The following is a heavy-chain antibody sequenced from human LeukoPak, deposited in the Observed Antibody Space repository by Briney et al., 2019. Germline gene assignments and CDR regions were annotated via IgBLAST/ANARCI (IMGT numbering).Heavy chain of an antibody. V-gene: IGHV1-69*13. Sequence: GASVKVSCKASGGTFSSYAISWVRQAPGQGLEWMGGIIPIFGTANYAQKFQGRVTITADESTSTAYMELSSLRSEDTAVYYCARGRRSVYYGSGSSDFRFDYWGQGTLVTVSS. CDR3: ARGRRSVYYGSGSSDFRFDY. J-gene: IGHJ4*02. CDR1: GGTFSSYA. D-gene: IGHD3-10*01. CDR2: IIPIFGTA.